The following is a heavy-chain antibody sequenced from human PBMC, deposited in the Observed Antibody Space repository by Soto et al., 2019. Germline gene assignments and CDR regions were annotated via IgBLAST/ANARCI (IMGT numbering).Heavy chain of an antibody. Sequence: GGSLRLSCAASGFTFSSYGMHWVRQAPGKGLEWVAVISYDGSNKYYADSVKGRFTISRDNSKNTLYLQMNSLRAEDTAVYYCAKGTRGAYGSGSYIRDYYYYMDVWGKGTTVTVSS. CDR3: AKGTRGAYGSGSYIRDYYYYMDV. D-gene: IGHD3-10*01. CDR2: ISYDGSNK. V-gene: IGHV3-30*18. J-gene: IGHJ6*03. CDR1: GFTFSSYG.